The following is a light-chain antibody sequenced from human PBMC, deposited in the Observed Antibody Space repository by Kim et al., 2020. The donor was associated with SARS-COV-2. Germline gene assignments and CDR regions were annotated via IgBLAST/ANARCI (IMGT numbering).Light chain of an antibody. Sequence: QLVLTQSPSASASLGASVKLTCTLSSGHSSYAIAWHQQQPEKGPRYLMKLNSDGSHSKGDGITDRFSGSSSGAERYLTISSLQSEDEADYYCQTWGTGPWVFGGGTQLTVL. CDR3: QTWGTGPWV. V-gene: IGLV4-69*01. J-gene: IGLJ3*02. CDR2: LNSDGSH. CDR1: SGHSSYA.